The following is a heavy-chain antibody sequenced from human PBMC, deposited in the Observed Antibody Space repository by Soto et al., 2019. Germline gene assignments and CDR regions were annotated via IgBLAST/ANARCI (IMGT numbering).Heavy chain of an antibody. V-gene: IGHV1-18*01. CDR1: GYTFTSYG. D-gene: IGHD3-10*01. CDR3: ARDGRDLLLRSWFDP. Sequence: ASVKVSCKASGYTFTSYGISWVRQAPGQGLEWMGWISAYNGNTNYAQKLQGRVTMTTDTSTSTAYMELRSLRSDDTAVYYCARDGRDLLLRSWFDPWGQGTLVTVSS. CDR2: ISAYNGNT. J-gene: IGHJ5*02.